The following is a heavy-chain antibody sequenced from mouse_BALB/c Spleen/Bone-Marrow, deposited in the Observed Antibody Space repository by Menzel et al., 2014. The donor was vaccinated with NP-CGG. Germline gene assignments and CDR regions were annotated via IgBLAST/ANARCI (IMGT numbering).Heavy chain of an antibody. J-gene: IGHJ4*01. CDR1: GFSLTGFG. CDR2: IWGDGTT. V-gene: IGHV2-6-7*01. Sequence: VQVVESGPGLVAPSQSLSITCTVSGFSLTGFGINWIRQPPGKGLEWLGMIWGDGTTDYNSALKSRLSINKGNSKSQVFLKMNSLQAGDTARYYCAREKYGNYYAMDYWGQGTSVTVSS. CDR3: AREKYGNYYAMDY. D-gene: IGHD2-10*02.